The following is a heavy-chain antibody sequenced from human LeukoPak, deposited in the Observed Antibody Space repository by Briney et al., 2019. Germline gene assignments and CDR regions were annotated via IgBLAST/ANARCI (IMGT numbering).Heavy chain of an antibody. CDR3: ARRSDYGGNDYFDY. V-gene: IGHV4-38-2*02. CDR1: GYSISSAYY. CDR2: IYHSGST. J-gene: IGHJ4*02. D-gene: IGHD4-23*01. Sequence: SETLSLTCSVSGYSISSAYYWGWIRRPPGKGLEWIGYIYHSGSTYYNPSLKSRVTISLDTSKNQFSLKVNSVTAADTAIYYCARRSDYGGNDYFDYWGQGTLVTVSS.